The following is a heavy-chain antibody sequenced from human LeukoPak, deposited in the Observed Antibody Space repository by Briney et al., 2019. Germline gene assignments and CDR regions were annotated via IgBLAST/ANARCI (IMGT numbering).Heavy chain of an antibody. J-gene: IGHJ5*02. V-gene: IGHV1-69*05. D-gene: IGHD2-2*02. CDR3: ASIRYCSSTSCYKVGWFDP. CDR1: GGTFSSYA. Sequence: SVKVSCKASGGTFSSYAISWVRRAPGQGLEWMGGIIPIFGTANYAQKFQGRVTITTDESTSTAYMELSSLRSEDTAVYYCASIRYCSSTSCYKVGWFDPWGQGTLVTVSS. CDR2: IIPIFGTA.